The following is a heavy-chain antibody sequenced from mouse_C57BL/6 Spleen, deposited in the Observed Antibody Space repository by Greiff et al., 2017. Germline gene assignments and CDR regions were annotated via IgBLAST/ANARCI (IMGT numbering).Heavy chain of an antibody. V-gene: IGHV5-4*03. CDR2: ISDGGSYT. CDR1: GFTFSSYA. CDR3: ARVSYGNFFAY. J-gene: IGHJ3*01. Sequence: DVKLVESGGGLVKPGGSLKLSCAASGFTFSSYAMSWVRQTPEKRLEWVATISDGGSYTYYPENVKGRFTISRDNAKNNLYLQMSHLKSEDTAMYYCARVSYGNFFAYWGQGTLVTVSA. D-gene: IGHD2-1*01.